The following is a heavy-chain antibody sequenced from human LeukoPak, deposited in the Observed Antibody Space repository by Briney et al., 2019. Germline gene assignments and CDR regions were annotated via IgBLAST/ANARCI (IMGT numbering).Heavy chain of an antibody. CDR2: ISADNGNT. D-gene: IGHD2-2*02. Sequence: ASLKVSCKASGYTFTSYGISWVPHAPEQGVEWMVWISADNGNTKYAQKLQGRVTMTADTSKSTGYMELRSLRSDDTDVYYCARDVVVPAAIPSRFDYWGQGTLVTVSS. J-gene: IGHJ4*02. CDR1: GYTFTSYG. V-gene: IGHV1-18*01. CDR3: ARDVVVPAAIPSRFDY.